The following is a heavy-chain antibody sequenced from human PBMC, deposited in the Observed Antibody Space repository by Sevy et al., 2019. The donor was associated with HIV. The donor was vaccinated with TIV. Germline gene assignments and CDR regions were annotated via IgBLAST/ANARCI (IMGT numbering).Heavy chain of an antibody. CDR2: IKQDGSQK. CDR1: GFTFSDYW. Sequence: GGSLRLSCVASGFTFSDYWMSWVRQAPGKGLEWVANIKQDGSQKYYIDSVKGRFTIFRDNAKNSVYLQMNSLRDDEAVYYCAKKVGDQWGQGTLVTVSS. D-gene: IGHD3-16*01. V-gene: IGHV3-7*02. CDR3: AKKVGDQ. J-gene: IGHJ4*02.